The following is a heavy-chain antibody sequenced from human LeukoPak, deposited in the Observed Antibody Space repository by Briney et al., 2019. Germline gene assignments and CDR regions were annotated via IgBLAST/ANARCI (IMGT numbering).Heavy chain of an antibody. CDR2: IYYSGNT. V-gene: IGHV4-59*01. J-gene: IGHJ6*03. Sequence: SETLSLTCTVSGGSSSSYYWSWIRQHPGKGLEWIGHIYYSGNTNYNSSLKTRVTISVDTSKNQFSLKLSSVTAADTAMYYCARERNEWRDGYNLDYYYYMDVWGKGTTVTISS. D-gene: IGHD5-24*01. CDR3: ARERNEWRDGYNLDYYYYMDV. CDR1: GGSSSSYY.